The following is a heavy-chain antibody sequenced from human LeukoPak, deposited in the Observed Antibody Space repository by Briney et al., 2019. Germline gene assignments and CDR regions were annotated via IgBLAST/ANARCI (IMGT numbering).Heavy chain of an antibody. CDR2: ISGSSGST. J-gene: IGHJ4*02. D-gene: IGHD6-19*01. CDR3: ARATGYSSGWPPRYFDY. CDR1: GFTFSSYA. Sequence: PGGSLRLSCAASGFTFSSYAMNWVRQAPGKGLEWVSGISGSSGSTYHADPVKGRFTISRDDSKNTLYLQMNSLRAEDTDVYYCARATGYSSGWPPRYFDYWGQGTLVTVSS. V-gene: IGHV3-23*01.